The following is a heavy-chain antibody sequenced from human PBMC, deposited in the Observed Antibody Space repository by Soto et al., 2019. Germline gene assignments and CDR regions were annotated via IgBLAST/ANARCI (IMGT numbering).Heavy chain of an antibody. V-gene: IGHV1-69*04. CDR1: GGTFGSCT. CDR2: IIPLLGVP. Sequence: SVKVSCKTSGGTFGSCTSSWVRQAPGQGLEWMGRIIPLLGVPNNAQKFQGRVTITRDTSASTAYMELSSLRSEDTAVYYCARDPSYYGMDVWGQGTTVTVSS. CDR3: ARDPSYYGMDV. J-gene: IGHJ6*02.